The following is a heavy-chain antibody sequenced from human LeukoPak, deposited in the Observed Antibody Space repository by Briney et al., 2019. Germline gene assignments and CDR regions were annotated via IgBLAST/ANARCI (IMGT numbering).Heavy chain of an antibody. D-gene: IGHD5-18*01. CDR3: ARIPQKTSMVTRRADY. J-gene: IGHJ4*02. V-gene: IGHV1-2*02. CDR2: INPDSGGT. CDR1: AYASTGFY. Sequence: GASVKVSCKFSAYASTGFYLHWVRQAPGQGLEWMGWINPDSGGTNYAQKLHGRVTMTSDTSVSTAYMELSRLKSDDTAVYYCARIPQKTSMVTRRADYWGQGTLVIVSS.